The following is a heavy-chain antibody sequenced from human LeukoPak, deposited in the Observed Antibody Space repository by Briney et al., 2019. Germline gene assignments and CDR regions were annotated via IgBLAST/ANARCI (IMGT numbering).Heavy chain of an antibody. J-gene: IGHJ3*02. V-gene: IGHV4-59*01. Sequence: PSETVSLTCTDSGGSISSYYWSWIRQPPGKGLEWIGYIYYSGSTNYNPSLKSRVTISVDTSKNQFSLKLSSVTAADTAVYYCARVTVTKSGDAFDIWGQGTMVTVSS. CDR3: ARVTVTKSGDAFDI. CDR1: GGSISSYY. D-gene: IGHD4-17*01. CDR2: IYYSGST.